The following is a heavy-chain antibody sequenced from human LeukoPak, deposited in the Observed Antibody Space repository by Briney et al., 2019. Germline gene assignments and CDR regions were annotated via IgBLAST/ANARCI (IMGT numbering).Heavy chain of an antibody. D-gene: IGHD3-22*01. J-gene: IGHJ4*02. CDR1: GGSISSYY. CDR3: ARVGVGNYYDSSGYYRPIGGGFDY. CDR2: IYYSGST. Sequence: SETLSLTCTVSGGSISSYYWSWIRQPPGKGLEWIGYIYYSGSTNYNPSLKSRVTISVDTSKNQFSLKLSSVTAADTAVYYCARVGVGNYYDSSGYYRPIGGGFDYWGQGTLVTVSS. V-gene: IGHV4-59*12.